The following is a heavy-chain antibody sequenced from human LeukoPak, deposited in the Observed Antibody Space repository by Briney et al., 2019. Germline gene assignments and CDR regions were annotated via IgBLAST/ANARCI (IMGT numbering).Heavy chain of an antibody. CDR2: INPNSGGT. V-gene: IGHV1-2*04. D-gene: IGHD3-22*01. Sequence: ASVKVSCKASGYTFTSYYMHWVRQAPGQGLEWMGWINPNSGGTNYAQKFQGWVTMTRDTSISTAYMELSRLRSDDTAVYYCARERAYYYDSSGYHRYFDYWGQGTLVTVSS. CDR3: ARERAYYYDSSGYHRYFDY. J-gene: IGHJ4*02. CDR1: GYTFTSYY.